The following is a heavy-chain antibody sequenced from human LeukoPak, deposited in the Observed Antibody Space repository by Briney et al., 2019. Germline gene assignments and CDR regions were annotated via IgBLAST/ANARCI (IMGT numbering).Heavy chain of an antibody. V-gene: IGHV3-11*04. CDR1: GFTFSDYY. CDR3: ARRGYSDSSGYDY. J-gene: IGHJ4*02. D-gene: IGHD3-22*01. Sequence: GGSLRLSCAASGFTFSDYYMSWLRQAPGKGLEWVSYISSSGSTIYYADSVKGRFTISRDNAKNSLYLQINSLRAEDTAIYYCARRGYSDSSGYDYWGQGTLVTVSS. CDR2: ISSSGSTI.